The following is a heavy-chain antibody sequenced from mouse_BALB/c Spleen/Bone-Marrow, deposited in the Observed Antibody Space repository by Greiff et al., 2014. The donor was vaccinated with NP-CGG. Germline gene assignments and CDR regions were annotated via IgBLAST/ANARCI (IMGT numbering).Heavy chain of an antibody. J-gene: IGHJ4*01. CDR1: GYTFTSYY. Sequence: LVESGAELVKPGASVKLSCKASGYTFTSYYMYWVKQRPGQGLEWFGEINPSNGGTNLNEKFKNKATLTVDKSSSTAYMQLSSLTSEDSAVYYCSRGRRDALDYWVQGTSVTVSS. CDR2: INPSNGGT. CDR3: SRGRRDALDY. V-gene: IGHV1S81*02.